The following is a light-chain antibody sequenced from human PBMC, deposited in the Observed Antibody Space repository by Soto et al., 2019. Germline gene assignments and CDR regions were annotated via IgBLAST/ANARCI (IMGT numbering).Light chain of an antibody. CDR2: AAS. CDR1: QTISSW. J-gene: IGKJ4*01. Sequence: DIQITQSPSPRSGSVGDIVTITCRASQTISSWLAWYQQKPGKAPKLLIYAASTLQSGVPSRFRGSGSGTDFTLTISSLKTEDFANYYCQQLNSYLALTFGGGTKVDIK. CDR3: QQLNSYLALT. V-gene: IGKV1-5*01.